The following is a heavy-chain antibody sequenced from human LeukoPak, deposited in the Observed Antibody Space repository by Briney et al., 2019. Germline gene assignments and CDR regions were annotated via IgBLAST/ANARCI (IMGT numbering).Heavy chain of an antibody. J-gene: IGHJ6*02. Sequence: SETLSLTCTVSGGSIRSTTHYWSWIRQPPGKGLEWIGYIYHSGTTNYNPSLRSRVTISVDTSKNQFSLKLSSVTAADTAVYYCARAVTGYYYYYGMDVWGQGTTVTVSS. CDR1: GGSIRSTTHY. CDR3: ARAVTGYYYYYGMDV. D-gene: IGHD4-11*01. V-gene: IGHV4-61*01. CDR2: IYHSGTT.